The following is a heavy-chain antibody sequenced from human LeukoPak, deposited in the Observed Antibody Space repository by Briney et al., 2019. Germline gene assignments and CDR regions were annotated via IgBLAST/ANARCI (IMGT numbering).Heavy chain of an antibody. V-gene: IGHV4-59*01. Sequence: SETLSLTCTVSSASIAGYYWGWIRQPPGKGLEWIGYIFYSGSTNYDPSLKSRVTISVDTSKNQFSLNLSSVTAADTAVYYCARGGLGGKAFDYWGQGTLVSVSS. CDR1: SASIAGYY. CDR3: ARGGLGGKAFDY. CDR2: IFYSGST. D-gene: IGHD4-23*01. J-gene: IGHJ4*02.